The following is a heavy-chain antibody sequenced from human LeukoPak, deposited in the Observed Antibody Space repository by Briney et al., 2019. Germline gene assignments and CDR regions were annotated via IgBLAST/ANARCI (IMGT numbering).Heavy chain of an antibody. CDR3: ARDPHYGDILNDPFDI. Sequence: SETLSLTCTVSGGSISSYYWSWIRQPPGKGLELIGYIYYSGSTKYNPSLKSRVTISVDTSKNQFSLKLSSVTAADTAVYFCARDPHYGDILNDPFDIWGQGTMVTVSS. CDR1: GGSISSYY. J-gene: IGHJ3*02. CDR2: IYYSGST. D-gene: IGHD4-17*01. V-gene: IGHV4-59*01.